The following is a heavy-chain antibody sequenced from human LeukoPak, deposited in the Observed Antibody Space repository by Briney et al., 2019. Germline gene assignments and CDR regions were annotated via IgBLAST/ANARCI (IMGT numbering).Heavy chain of an antibody. V-gene: IGHV3-48*03. Sequence: GGSLRLSCAASGFTFSSYEMNWVRQAPGKGLEWVSYISSSGSTIYYADSVKGRFTISRDNAKNSLYLQMNSLRAEDTAVYYCASPGYYGAYWGQGTLVTVSS. D-gene: IGHD3-22*01. CDR2: ISSSGSTI. J-gene: IGHJ4*02. CDR3: ASPGYYGAY. CDR1: GFTFSSYE.